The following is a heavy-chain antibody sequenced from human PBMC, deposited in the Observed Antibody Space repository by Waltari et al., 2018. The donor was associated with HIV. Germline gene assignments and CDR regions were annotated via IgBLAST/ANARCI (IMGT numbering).Heavy chain of an antibody. D-gene: IGHD4-17*01. CDR3: ARVGGGYGDYYNSYFDY. J-gene: IGHJ4*02. CDR1: GYTFTSYG. Sequence: QVQLVQSGAEVKKPGASVKVSCKASGYTFTSYGISWVRQVPRQGLEWMGWISAYNGNTNYAQKLQGRVTMTTDTSTSTAYMELRSLRSDDTAVYYCARVGGGYGDYYNSYFDYWGQGTLVTVSS. CDR2: ISAYNGNT. V-gene: IGHV1-18*01.